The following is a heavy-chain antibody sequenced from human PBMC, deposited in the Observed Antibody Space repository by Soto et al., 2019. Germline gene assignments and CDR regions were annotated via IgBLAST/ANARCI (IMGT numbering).Heavy chain of an antibody. J-gene: IGHJ4*02. CDR1: GFTFSSYS. CDR2: ISSSSSTI. Sequence: GGSLRLSCAASGFTFSSYSMNWVRQAPGKGLEWVSYISSSSSTIYYADSVKGRFTISRDNAKNSLYLQMNSLRAEDTAVYYCARAHSSWYQYFDYWGQGTLVTVSS. CDR3: ARAHSSWYQYFDY. D-gene: IGHD6-13*01. V-gene: IGHV3-48*01.